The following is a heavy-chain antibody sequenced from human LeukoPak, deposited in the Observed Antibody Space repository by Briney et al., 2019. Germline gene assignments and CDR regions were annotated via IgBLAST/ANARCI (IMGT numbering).Heavy chain of an antibody. Sequence: ASVKVSCKASGYTFTSYYMHWVRQAPGQGLEWMGIINPSGGSTSYAQKFQGRVTMTRDTSTSTVYMELSSLRSEDTAVYYCARGGWIRARSSATVALFQHWGQGTLVTVSS. D-gene: IGHD5-18*01. CDR2: INPSGGST. CDR3: ARGGWIRARSSATVALFQH. J-gene: IGHJ1*01. CDR1: GYTFTSYY. V-gene: IGHV1-46*01.